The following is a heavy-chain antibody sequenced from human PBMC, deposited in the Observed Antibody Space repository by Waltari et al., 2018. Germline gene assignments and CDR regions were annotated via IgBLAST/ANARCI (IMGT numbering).Heavy chain of an antibody. CDR2: SHRAGGT. J-gene: IGHJ5*02. CDR1: GFNVSTNF. CDR3: ASDGDDYHDSNIYYPFAH. V-gene: IGHV3-53*01. D-gene: IGHD3-22*01. Sequence: EVRLVESGGGLIQPGGSLRRSCAASGFNVSTNFLNWARQAPGKALAWVSISHRAGGTYSADSVMGLLTLSIYNSKHVSFLEMSGLRVEDSSLYYCASDGDDYHDSNIYYPFAHWGQGPLVSVSS.